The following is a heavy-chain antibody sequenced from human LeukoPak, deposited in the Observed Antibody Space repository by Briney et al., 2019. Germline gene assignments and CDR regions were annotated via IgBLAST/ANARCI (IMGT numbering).Heavy chain of an antibody. J-gene: IGHJ4*02. Sequence: GGPLRLSCAASGFTFSSYAMHWVRQAPGKGLEWVAVISYDGSNKYYADSVKGRFTISRDNSKNTLYLQMNSLRAEDTAVYYCAREEVVVAATHCFDYWGQGTLVTVSS. D-gene: IGHD2-15*01. V-gene: IGHV3-30-3*01. CDR2: ISYDGSNK. CDR3: AREEVVVAATHCFDY. CDR1: GFTFSSYA.